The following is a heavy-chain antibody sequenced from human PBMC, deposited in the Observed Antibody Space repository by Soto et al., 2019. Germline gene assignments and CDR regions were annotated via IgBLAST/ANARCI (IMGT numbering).Heavy chain of an antibody. CDR3: ARDNSYFDSGALDAFAI. D-gene: IGHD3-22*01. V-gene: IGHV3-66*01. Sequence: QSGGSLRLSCAASGFTVSSNYMSWVRQAPGKGLDWVSVIYSGGVTYYADSVKGRFTISRDNSKNTLYLQMNSLRAEDTAVYYCARDNSYFDSGALDAFAIWGQGTMVTVSS. CDR2: IYSGGVT. J-gene: IGHJ3*02. CDR1: GFTVSSNY.